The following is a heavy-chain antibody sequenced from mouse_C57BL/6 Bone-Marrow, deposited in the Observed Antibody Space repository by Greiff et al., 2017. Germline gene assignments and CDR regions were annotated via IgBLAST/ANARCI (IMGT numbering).Heavy chain of an antibody. J-gene: IGHJ4*01. CDR1: GFTFSDFY. Sequence: EVKVVESGGGLVQSGRSLRLSCATSGFTFSDFYMEWVRQAPGKGLEWIAASRNKANDYTTEYSASVKGRFIVSRDTSQSILYLQMNALRAEDTAIYYCARETDHYARDYWGQGTSVTVSS. CDR3: ARETDHYARDY. V-gene: IGHV7-1*01. CDR2: SRNKANDYTT.